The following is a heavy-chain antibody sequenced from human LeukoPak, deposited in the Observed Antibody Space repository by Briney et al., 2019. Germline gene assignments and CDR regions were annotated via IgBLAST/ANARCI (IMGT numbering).Heavy chain of an antibody. V-gene: IGHV3-11*04. CDR1: GFTFSDYY. J-gene: IGHJ3*02. CDR3: ARGEVVVITTLDDAFDI. Sequence: GGSLRLSCAASGFTFSDYYMSWIRQAPGKGLEWVSYISSSGSTIYYADSVKGRFTISRDNAKNSLYLQMNSLRAEDTAVYYCARGEVVVITTLDDAFDIWGQGTMVTVSS. D-gene: IGHD3-22*01. CDR2: ISSSGSTI.